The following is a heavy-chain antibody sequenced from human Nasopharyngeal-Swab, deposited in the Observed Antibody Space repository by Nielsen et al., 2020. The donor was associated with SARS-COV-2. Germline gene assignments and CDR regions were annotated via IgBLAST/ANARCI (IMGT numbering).Heavy chain of an antibody. CDR1: GGSISSSSNY. D-gene: IGHD6-6*01. Sequence: SETLSLTCTVSGGSISSSSNYWGWHRQPPGKGLEWIGSIYYSGSTYYNPSLKSRVTISVDTSKNQFSLKLSSVTAADTAVYYWARLGPSSSSPRRGYFDYWGQGTLVTVSS. CDR2: IYYSGST. CDR3: ARLGPSSSSPRRGYFDY. J-gene: IGHJ4*02. V-gene: IGHV4-39*01.